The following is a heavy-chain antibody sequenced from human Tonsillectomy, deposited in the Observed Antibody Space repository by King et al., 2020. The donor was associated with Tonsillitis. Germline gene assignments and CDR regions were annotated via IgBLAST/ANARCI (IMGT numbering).Heavy chain of an antibody. Sequence: GQLVQSGGGVVQPGRSLRLSCAASGFTFSSCAMHWVRQAPGKGLEWVAVISYDGSNKYYADSVKGRFTISRDNSKNTLYLQMNSLRAEDTAVYYCARDGVRFYYGMDVWGQGTTVTVSS. J-gene: IGHJ6*02. CDR3: ARDGVRFYYGMDV. CDR2: ISYDGSNK. D-gene: IGHD2-21*01. V-gene: IGHV3-30*04. CDR1: GFTFSSCA.